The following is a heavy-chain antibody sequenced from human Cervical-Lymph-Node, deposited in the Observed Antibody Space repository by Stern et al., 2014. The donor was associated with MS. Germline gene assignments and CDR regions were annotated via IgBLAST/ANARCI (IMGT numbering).Heavy chain of an antibody. J-gene: IGHJ6*02. CDR2: IWYDGSNK. V-gene: IGHV3-33*01. D-gene: IGHD2-8*01. CDR1: GFTFSSYG. Sequence: VQLVESGGGVVQPGRSLRLSCAASGFTFSSYGMHWVRQAPGKGLEWVAVIWYDGSNKYYADSVKGRFTISRDNSKNTLYLQMNSLRAEDTAVYYCARGRGYCTNGVCYYYYGMDVWGQGTTVTVSS. CDR3: ARGRGYCTNGVCYYYYGMDV.